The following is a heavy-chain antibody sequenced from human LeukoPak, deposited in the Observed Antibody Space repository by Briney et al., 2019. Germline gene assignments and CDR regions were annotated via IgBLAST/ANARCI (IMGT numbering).Heavy chain of an antibody. CDR2: IYYRGSS. D-gene: IGHD2-15*01. V-gene: IGHV4-31*03. CDR3: ARVVVADGSNWFDP. CDR1: GGSISIGGYY. Sequence: SETLSLTCTVSGGSISIGGYYWSWLRQHPGKGLEWIGYIYYRGSSYYNPSLKSRLIISVDTSKNQFSLRLSSVTAADTAIYYCARVVVADGSNWFDPWGQGTLVSVSS. J-gene: IGHJ5*02.